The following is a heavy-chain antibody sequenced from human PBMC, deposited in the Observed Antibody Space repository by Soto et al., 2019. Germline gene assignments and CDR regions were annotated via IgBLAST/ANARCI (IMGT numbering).Heavy chain of an antibody. J-gene: IGHJ4*02. V-gene: IGHV3-48*03. CDR3: ARVGYSGYDRSFDY. CDR1: GFIFSSYE. Sequence: SLSCAASGFIFSSYEMNWVRQAPGKGLEWVSYISSSGSTMYYADSVKGRFTISRDNAKNSLYLQMNSLRAEDTAVYYCARVGYSGYDRSFDYWGQGTLVTVS. D-gene: IGHD5-12*01. CDR2: ISSSGSTM.